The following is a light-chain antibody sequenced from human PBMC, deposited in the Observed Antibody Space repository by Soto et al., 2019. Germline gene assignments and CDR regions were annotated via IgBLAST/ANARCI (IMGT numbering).Light chain of an antibody. CDR1: SSDVGGYNY. CDR2: DVS. CDR3: SSYTSSSTRV. Sequence: QSALTQPASVSGSPGQSITISCTGTSSDVGGYNYVSWYQQLPGEAPKLMIYDVSNRPSGVSNRFSGSKSGNTASLTISGLQSEDEADYYWSSYTSSSTRVFGTGTKLTVL. V-gene: IGLV2-14*03. J-gene: IGLJ1*01.